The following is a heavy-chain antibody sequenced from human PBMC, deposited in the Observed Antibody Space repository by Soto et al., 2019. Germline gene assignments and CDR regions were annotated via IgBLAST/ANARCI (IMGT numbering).Heavy chain of an antibody. V-gene: IGHV4-59*01. J-gene: IGHJ4*02. CDR1: GGSINSYY. D-gene: IGHD2-15*01. CDR3: AAAPRY. CDR2: IFGSENT. Sequence: QLQESGPGLVKPSETLSLTCAVSGGSINSYYWSWIRQSPEKGLEWIGYIFGSENTNYNPSLKSRVTIPAATSKNQISLSLTSVTAADTAVYYCAAAPRYWGQGTLVTVSS.